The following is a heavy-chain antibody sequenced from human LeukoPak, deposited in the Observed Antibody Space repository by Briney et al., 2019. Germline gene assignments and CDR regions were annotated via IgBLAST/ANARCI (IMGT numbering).Heavy chain of an antibody. CDR1: GFTFSSYA. V-gene: IGHV4-38-2*01. J-gene: IGHJ4*02. D-gene: IGHD6-6*01. Sequence: GSLRLSCAASGFTFSSYAMSWVRQPPGKGLEWIGNIQYSGSTYYNPSLKSRVTISVDTSKNQFSLKLSSVTAADTAVYHCARTLGSSSYTPFDYWGQGTLVIVSS. CDR2: IQYSGST. CDR3: ARTLGSSSYTPFDY.